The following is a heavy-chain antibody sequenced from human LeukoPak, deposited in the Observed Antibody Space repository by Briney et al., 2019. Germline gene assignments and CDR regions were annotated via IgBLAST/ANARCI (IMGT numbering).Heavy chain of an antibody. Sequence: GESLSISCKGSGYSFTSYWISWVRQMPGKGLEWMGRIDPSESYTNYSPSFQGHVTLSAGKSINTAYLQWSSLKASDTAMYYCARHRGGDYGLDAFDIWGQGTMVNVSS. CDR3: ARHRGGDYGLDAFDI. D-gene: IGHD4-17*01. CDR2: IDPSESYT. V-gene: IGHV5-10-1*01. J-gene: IGHJ3*02. CDR1: GYSFTSYW.